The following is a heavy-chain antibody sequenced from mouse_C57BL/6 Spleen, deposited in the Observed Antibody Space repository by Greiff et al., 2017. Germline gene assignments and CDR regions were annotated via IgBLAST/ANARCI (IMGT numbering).Heavy chain of an antibody. CDR2: ISSGSSTI. Sequence: EVQVVESGGGLVKPGGSLKLSCAASGFTFSDYGMHWVRQAPEKGLEWVAYISSGSSTIYYADPVKGRFTISRDNAKNTLFLQMTSLRSEDTAMYYCARSQITTVDAKGYWGQGTSVTVSS. CDR1: GFTFSDYG. V-gene: IGHV5-17*01. D-gene: IGHD1-1*01. CDR3: ARSQITTVDAKGY. J-gene: IGHJ4*01.